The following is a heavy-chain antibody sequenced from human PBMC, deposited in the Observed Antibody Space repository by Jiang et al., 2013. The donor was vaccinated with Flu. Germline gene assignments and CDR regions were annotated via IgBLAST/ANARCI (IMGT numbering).Heavy chain of an antibody. CDR2: INPNGGGT. CDR3: ARDPKWFGEFRGAYFDY. Sequence: SVKVSCKASGYTFTGYYLHWVRQAPGQGLEWMGWINPNGGGTNYAQKFQGRVTMTTDTSTSTAYMELRSLRSDDTAVYYCARDPKWFGEFRGAYFDYWGQGTLVTVSS. V-gene: IGHV1-2*02. CDR1: GYTFTGYY. J-gene: IGHJ4*02. D-gene: IGHD3-10*01.